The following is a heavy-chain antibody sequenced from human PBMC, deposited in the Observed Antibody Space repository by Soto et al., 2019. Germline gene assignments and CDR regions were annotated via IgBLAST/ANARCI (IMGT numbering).Heavy chain of an antibody. Sequence: GGSLRLSCAASGFTFSSYSMNWVRQAPGKGLEWVSSISSSSSYRYYADSVKGRFTISRDNAKNSLYLQMNSLRAEDTAVYYCARDSGRAGGDAFDIWGQGTMVTVSS. J-gene: IGHJ3*02. CDR3: ARDSGRAGGDAFDI. CDR2: ISSSSSYR. V-gene: IGHV3-21*01. CDR1: GFTFSSYS. D-gene: IGHD3-16*01.